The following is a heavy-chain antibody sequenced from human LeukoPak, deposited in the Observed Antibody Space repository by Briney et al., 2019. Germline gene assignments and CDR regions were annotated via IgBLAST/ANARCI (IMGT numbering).Heavy chain of an antibody. J-gene: IGHJ4*02. D-gene: IGHD5-18*01. Sequence: SETLSLTCTVSGGSISSGGYYWSWIRQHPGKGLEWIGYIYYSGSTYYNPSLKSRVTISVDTSKNQFSLELSSVTAADTAVYYCARSARGYSYGHIDYWGQGTLVTVSS. CDR3: ARSARGYSYGHIDY. CDR2: IYYSGST. CDR1: GGSISSGGYY. V-gene: IGHV4-31*03.